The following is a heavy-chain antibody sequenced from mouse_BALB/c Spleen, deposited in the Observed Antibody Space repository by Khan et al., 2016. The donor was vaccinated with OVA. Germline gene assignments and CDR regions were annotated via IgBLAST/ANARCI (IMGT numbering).Heavy chain of an antibody. CDR2: ISNLAYSI. Sequence: EVELVESGGGLVQPGGSRKLSCAASGFTFSDYGMAWVRQAPGKGPEWVAFISNLAYSIYYADTVTGRFTISRENAKNTLYLEMSTLRSEDTAMYYCARSWAMDCWGQGTSVTVSS. CDR1: GFTFSDYG. CDR3: ARSWAMDC. V-gene: IGHV5-15*02. J-gene: IGHJ4*01.